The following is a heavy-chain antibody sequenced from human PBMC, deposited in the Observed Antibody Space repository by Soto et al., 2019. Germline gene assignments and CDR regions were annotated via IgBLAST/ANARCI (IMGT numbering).Heavy chain of an antibody. D-gene: IGHD3-10*01. CDR2: IWYDGSNK. Sequence: QVQLVESGGGVVQPGRSLRLSCAASGFTFSSYGMHWGRQAPGKGLEWVAVIWYDGSNKYYADSVKGRFTISRDNSKNTLYLQMNSLRAEDTAVYYCARESSYYGMDVWGQGTTVTVSS. CDR1: GFTFSSYG. J-gene: IGHJ6*02. CDR3: ARESSYYGMDV. V-gene: IGHV3-33*01.